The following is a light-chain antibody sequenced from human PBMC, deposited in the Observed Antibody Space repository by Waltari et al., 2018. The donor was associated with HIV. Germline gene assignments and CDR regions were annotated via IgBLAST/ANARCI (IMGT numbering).Light chain of an antibody. J-gene: IGLJ3*02. Sequence: ASVSPGQTARISCPGDALPTQYVFWYQQRPGQAPVMVRSRDKERPSGIPDRFSGSSAGTTVTLTISGVQAEDEADYYCQSADSTGTYWVFGGGTKLTVL. CDR3: QSADSTGTYWV. V-gene: IGLV3-25*03. CDR2: RDK. CDR1: ALPTQY.